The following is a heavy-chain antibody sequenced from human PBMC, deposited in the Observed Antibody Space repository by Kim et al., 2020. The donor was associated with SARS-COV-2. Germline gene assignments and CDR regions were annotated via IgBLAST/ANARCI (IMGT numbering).Heavy chain of an antibody. CDR3: ARGSIVGATRLAFDI. J-gene: IGHJ3*02. D-gene: IGHD1-26*01. Sequence: SVKSRVTISVDPSKDQFALKLSSVTAADTAVYYCARGSIVGATRLAFDIWGHGTMVTVSS. V-gene: IGHV4-39*06.